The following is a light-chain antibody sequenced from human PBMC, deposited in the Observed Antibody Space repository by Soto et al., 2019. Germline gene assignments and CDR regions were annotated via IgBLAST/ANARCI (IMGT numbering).Light chain of an antibody. CDR1: SGSVSTSYY. J-gene: IGLJ3*02. CDR3: VLYMGSGISV. CDR2: STN. Sequence: QTVVTQEPSFSVSPGGTVTLTCGLTSGSVSTSYYPSWYQQTPGQAPRTLIYSTNTPSSGVPDRFSGSILGNKAALTITGAQADDESDYYCVLYMGSGISVFGGGTKLTVL. V-gene: IGLV8-61*01.